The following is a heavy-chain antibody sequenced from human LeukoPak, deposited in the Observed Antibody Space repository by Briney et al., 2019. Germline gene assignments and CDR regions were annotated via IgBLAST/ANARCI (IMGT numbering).Heavy chain of an antibody. V-gene: IGHV1-69*05. CDR2: IIPIFGTA. Sequence: GASVKVSCKASGGTFSSYAISWVRQAPGQGLEWMGRIIPIFGTANYAQKFQGRVTITTDESMSTAYMELSSLRSEDTAVYYCARDGLPYDYYDSSGYSDYWGQGTLVTVSS. CDR3: ARDGLPYDYYDSSGYSDY. J-gene: IGHJ4*02. CDR1: GGTFSSYA. D-gene: IGHD3-22*01.